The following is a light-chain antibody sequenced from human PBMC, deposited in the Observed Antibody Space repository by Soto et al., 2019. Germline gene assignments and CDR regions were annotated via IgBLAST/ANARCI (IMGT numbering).Light chain of an antibody. CDR1: TSNIGTGYD. Sequence: QSVLTQPPSVSGAPGQRVTISCTGSTSNIGTGYDVHWYQQFPGTAPRLLIYGNNNRPSGVPDRFSGSKSGTSASLAITGLQVEDEADYYCQSYDSSLSGVLFSGGTKLTVL. CDR3: QSYDSSLSGVL. V-gene: IGLV1-40*01. CDR2: GNN. J-gene: IGLJ2*01.